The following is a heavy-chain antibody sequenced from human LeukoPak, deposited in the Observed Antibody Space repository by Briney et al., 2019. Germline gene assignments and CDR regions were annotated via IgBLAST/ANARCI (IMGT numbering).Heavy chain of an antibody. CDR2: ISSSGSTK. D-gene: IGHD3-10*01. V-gene: IGHV3-48*03. CDR3: ARAVRAVIRAFDY. CDR1: GFTFSSYE. J-gene: IGHJ4*02. Sequence: GGSLRLSCAASGFTFSSYEMNWVRQAPGKGLEWVSYISSSGSTKYYTDSVKGRFTISRDNAKRSLYLQMYSLRAEDTSVYYCARAVRAVIRAFDYWGQGTLVTVSS.